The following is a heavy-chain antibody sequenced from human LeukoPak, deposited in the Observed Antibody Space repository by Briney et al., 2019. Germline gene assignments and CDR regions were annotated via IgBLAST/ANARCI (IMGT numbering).Heavy chain of an antibody. D-gene: IGHD4-17*01. CDR2: ICSTSTTK. J-gene: IGHJ5*02. CDR1: GFTLSTYT. Sequence: GSLRLSCTDSGFTLSTYTMNWVRQAPGKGLECVSYICSTSTTKYYADSVKGRFTISRENSKNSLDLQMNRLTAEDTAVYYCARDRSLVDGDYGVWFDAWGQGSLVTVSS. CDR3: ARDRSLVDGDYGVWFDA. V-gene: IGHV3-48*04.